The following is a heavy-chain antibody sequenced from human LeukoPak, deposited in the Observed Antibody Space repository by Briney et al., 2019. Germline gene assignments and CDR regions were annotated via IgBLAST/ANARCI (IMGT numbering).Heavy chain of an antibody. CDR3: AREASSSSWFDP. J-gene: IGHJ5*02. Sequence: GGSLRLSCAASGFTFSHYDIHWVRQAPGKGLEWVAVISSDGNNKYYADSVRGRFTISRDNSKMTLHLQMNSLRADDTAVYYCAREASSSSWFDPWGQGTLVTVSS. V-gene: IGHV3-30*03. D-gene: IGHD6-6*01. CDR1: GFTFSHYD. CDR2: ISSDGNNK.